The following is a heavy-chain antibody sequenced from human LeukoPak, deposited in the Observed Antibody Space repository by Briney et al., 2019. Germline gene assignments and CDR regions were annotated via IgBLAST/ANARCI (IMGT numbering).Heavy chain of an antibody. V-gene: IGHV4-61*02. Sequence: PSETLSLTCTVSGASISSGSYFWSWVRQPAGKALEWIGRFHTSGGTNYNPSRESRVTISVDTSKNQFSLKLTSVTAADTAVYYCASTVFGVTYNWFDPWGQGTLVTVSS. D-gene: IGHD3-3*01. CDR1: GASISSGSYF. CDR3: ASTVFGVTYNWFDP. J-gene: IGHJ5*02. CDR2: FHTSGGT.